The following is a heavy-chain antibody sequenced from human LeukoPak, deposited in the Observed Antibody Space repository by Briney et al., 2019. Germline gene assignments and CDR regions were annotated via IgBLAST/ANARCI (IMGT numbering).Heavy chain of an antibody. CDR2: ISSSGSTI. J-gene: IGHJ6*03. CDR1: GFTFSDYY. Sequence: GSLRLSCAASGFTFSDYYMSWIRQAPGKGLEWVSYISSSGSTIYYADSVKGRFTISRDNAKNSLYLQMNSLRAEDTAVYYCARDSRRYYYYMDVWGKGTTVTVSS. D-gene: IGHD6-13*01. CDR3: ARDSRRYYYYMDV. V-gene: IGHV3-11*01.